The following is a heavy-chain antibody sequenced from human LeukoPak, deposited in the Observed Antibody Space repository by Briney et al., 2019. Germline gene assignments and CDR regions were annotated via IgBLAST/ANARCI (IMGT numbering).Heavy chain of an antibody. CDR3: ARRPTSYYYGMDV. CDR1: GFTFSSYS. V-gene: IGHV3-48*01. D-gene: IGHD2-2*01. J-gene: IGHJ6*02. Sequence: PGGSLRLSCAASGFTFSSYSMNWVRQAPGKGLEWVSYISSSSSTIYYADSVKGRFTISRDNAKNSLYLQMNSLRAEDTAVYYCARRPTSYYYGMDVWGQGTTVTVSS. CDR2: ISSSSSTI.